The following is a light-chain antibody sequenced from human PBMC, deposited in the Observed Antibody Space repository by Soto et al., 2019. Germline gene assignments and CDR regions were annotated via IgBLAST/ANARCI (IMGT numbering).Light chain of an antibody. Sequence: DIQMTQSPSTLPASVGDRVTITCRASQSISGWLAWYQQVPGKAPKLLIHDASSLKSGVPSRFSGSGSGTEFTLTTSSLQPDDFATYYCQHYYDYPWTFGQGTKVDIK. V-gene: IGKV1-5*01. CDR2: DAS. CDR1: QSISGW. CDR3: QHYYDYPWT. J-gene: IGKJ1*01.